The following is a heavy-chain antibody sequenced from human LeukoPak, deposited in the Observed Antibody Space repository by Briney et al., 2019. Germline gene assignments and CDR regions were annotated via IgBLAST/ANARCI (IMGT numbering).Heavy chain of an antibody. CDR3: ARRAYCGGDCYSPLWYFDL. D-gene: IGHD2-21*02. Sequence: SETLSLTCTVSGGSISSYYWSWIRQPPGKGLEWIGYIYYSGSTNYNPSLKSRVTISVDTSKNQFSLKLSSVTAADTAVYYCARRAYCGGDCYSPLWYFDLWGRGTLVTVSS. J-gene: IGHJ2*01. CDR2: IYYSGST. CDR1: GGSISSYY. V-gene: IGHV4-59*08.